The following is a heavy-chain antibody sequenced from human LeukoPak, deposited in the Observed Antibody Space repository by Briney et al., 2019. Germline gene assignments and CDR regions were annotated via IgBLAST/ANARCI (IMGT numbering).Heavy chain of an antibody. CDR2: FDPEDGET. V-gene: IGHV1-24*01. CDR1: GYTLTELS. D-gene: IGHD6-13*01. CDR3: ATDLIPGIAAAGTLSRDY. Sequence: ASVKVSCKVSGYTLTELSMHWVRQAPGKGLEWMGGFDPEDGETIYAQKFQGRVTMTEDTSTDTAYMELSSLRSEDTAVYYCATDLIPGIAAAGTLSRDYWGQGTLVTVSS. J-gene: IGHJ4*02.